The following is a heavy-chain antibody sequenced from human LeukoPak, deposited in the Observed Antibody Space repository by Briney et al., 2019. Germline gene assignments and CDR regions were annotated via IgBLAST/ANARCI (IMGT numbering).Heavy chain of an antibody. CDR3: ASRSTVYGFDY. CDR2: IFHSGST. J-gene: IGHJ4*02. V-gene: IGHV4-4*02. Sequence: SETLSLTCAVSGGSISSSNCWSWVRPPPGKGLEWIGEIFHSGSTNYNPSLKSRVTISVDKSKTQFSLKLSSVTAADTAVYYCASRSTVYGFDYWGQGTLVTVSS. D-gene: IGHD2-8*01. CDR1: GGSISSSNC.